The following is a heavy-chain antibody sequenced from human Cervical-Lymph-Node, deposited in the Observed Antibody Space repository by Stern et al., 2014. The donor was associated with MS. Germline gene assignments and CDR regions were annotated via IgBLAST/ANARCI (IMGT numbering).Heavy chain of an antibody. V-gene: IGHV3-30*04. CDR3: ARDRWLESQYYGLDV. CDR2: ISFDGSKK. CDR1: GFTFSSYA. J-gene: IGHJ6*01. D-gene: IGHD5-24*01. Sequence: DQLVESGGGVVQPGRSLRLSCAASGFTFSSYAIHWVRQAPGKGLEWVAAISFDGSKKFYADSVKGRFTISRDKSKNTVYLQMNSLTVEDTAVYVCARDRWLESQYYGLDVWGQGTTVTVSS.